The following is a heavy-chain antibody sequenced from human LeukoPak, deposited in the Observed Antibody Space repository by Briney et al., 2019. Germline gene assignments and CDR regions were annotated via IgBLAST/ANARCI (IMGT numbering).Heavy chain of an antibody. D-gene: IGHD2-21*02. J-gene: IGHJ6*02. CDR2: IYHSGST. V-gene: IGHV4-30-2*01. CDR1: GGSISTGGYS. Sequence: PSQTLSLTCAVSGGSISTGGYSWSWIRQPPGKGLEWIGYIYHSGSTYYNPSLKSRVTISVDMSKNQFSLKPSSVTAADTAVYYCARVPGDYYYYYGMDVWGQGTTVTVSS. CDR3: ARVPGDYYYYYGMDV.